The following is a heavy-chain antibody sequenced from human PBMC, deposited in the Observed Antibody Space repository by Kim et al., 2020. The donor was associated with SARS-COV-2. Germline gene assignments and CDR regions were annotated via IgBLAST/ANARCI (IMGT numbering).Heavy chain of an antibody. D-gene: IGHD3-10*01. CDR1: GGSISSSSYY. CDR3: ARAYPLGGRYYYYYGMDV. Sequence: SETLSLTCTVSGGSISSSSYYWGWIRQPPGKGLEWIGSIYYSGSTYYNPSLKSRVTISVDTSKNQFSLKLSSVTAADTAVYYCARAYPLGGRYYYYYGMDVWGQGTTVTVSS. V-gene: IGHV4-39*07. J-gene: IGHJ6*02. CDR2: IYYSGST.